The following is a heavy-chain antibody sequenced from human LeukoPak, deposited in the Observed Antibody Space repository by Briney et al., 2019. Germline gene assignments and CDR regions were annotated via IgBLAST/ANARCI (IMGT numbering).Heavy chain of an antibody. V-gene: IGHV3-23*01. J-gene: IGHJ4*02. Sequence: GGSLRLSCAASGYTFSDYAMTWVRQAPGKGLEWVSAINGRGDSTYYADSVKGRFTISRDNSKNTLYLQMNSLTVDDTSVYHCAKDHEGAGTVYYFDYWGQGTLVTVSS. CDR1: GYTFSDYA. CDR2: INGRGDST. D-gene: IGHD1-1*01. CDR3: AKDHEGAGTVYYFDY.